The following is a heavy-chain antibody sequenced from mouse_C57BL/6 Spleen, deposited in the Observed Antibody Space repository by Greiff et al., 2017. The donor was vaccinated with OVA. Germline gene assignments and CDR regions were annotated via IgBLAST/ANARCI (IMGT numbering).Heavy chain of an antibody. CDR1: GFTITDYY. Sequence: VQLQQSGAELVKPGASVTLSCSASGFTITDYYMHWVKQRPEQGLEWIGRIDPEDGAPKYAPKFQGKATITADTSYKTAYLQLSRVTSEDTAVYYCASYGEIFFDGWGHGTTLTVSS. J-gene: IGHJ2*01. CDR2: IDPEDGAP. CDR3: ASYGEIFFDG. V-gene: IGHV14-2*01. D-gene: IGHD1-1*02.